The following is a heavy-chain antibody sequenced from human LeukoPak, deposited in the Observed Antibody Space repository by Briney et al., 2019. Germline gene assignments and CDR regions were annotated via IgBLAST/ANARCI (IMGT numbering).Heavy chain of an antibody. J-gene: IGHJ4*02. V-gene: IGHV3-20*01. Sequence: GGSLRLSCAASGFTFEDHGMSWVRQAPGKGLEWVSGINWNADRTGYADSVKGRFTISRDNAKNSLYLQMNSLRAEDTALYHCARVPYDSSGYCFYFDNWGQGTLVTVSS. CDR1: GFTFEDHG. CDR3: ARVPYDSSGYCFYFDN. CDR2: INWNADRT. D-gene: IGHD3-22*01.